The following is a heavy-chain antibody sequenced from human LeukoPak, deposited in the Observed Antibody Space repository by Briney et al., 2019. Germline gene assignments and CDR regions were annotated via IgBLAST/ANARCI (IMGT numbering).Heavy chain of an antibody. D-gene: IGHD2-15*01. CDR3: ARSYCSGGSCYYFDY. CDR1: GYSFTSYW. J-gene: IGHJ4*02. Sequence: GESLKISCKGSGYSFTSYWIGWVRQMPGKSLEWMGIIYPGDSDTRYSPSFQGQVTISADKSISTAYLQWSSLKASDTAMYYCARSYCSGGSCYYFDYWGQGTLVTVSS. V-gene: IGHV5-51*01. CDR2: IYPGDSDT.